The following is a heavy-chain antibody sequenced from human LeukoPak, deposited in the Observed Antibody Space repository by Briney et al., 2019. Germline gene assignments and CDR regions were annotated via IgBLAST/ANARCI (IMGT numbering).Heavy chain of an antibody. D-gene: IGHD5-18*01. Sequence: SETLSLTCAVYGGSFSGYYWSWIRQPPGKGLEWIGEINHSGSTYYNPSLKSRVTISVDRSKNQFSLKLSSVTAADTAVYYCARAADTAMATTYFDYWGQGTLVTVSS. V-gene: IGHV4-34*01. CDR3: ARAADTAMATTYFDY. CDR1: GGSFSGYY. CDR2: INHSGST. J-gene: IGHJ4*02.